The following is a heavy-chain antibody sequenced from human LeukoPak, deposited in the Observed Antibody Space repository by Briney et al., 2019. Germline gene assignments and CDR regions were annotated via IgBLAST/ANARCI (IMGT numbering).Heavy chain of an antibody. D-gene: IGHD6-19*01. CDR3: ARDPGYSSGWLYYYYYYGMDV. CDR2: ISSSSSYI. J-gene: IGHJ6*02. Sequence: GGSLRLSCAASGFTFSSYSMNWVRQAPGKGLEWVSSISSSSSYIYYADSVKGRFTISRDNAKNSLYLQMNSLRAEDTAVYYCARDPGYSSGWLYYYYYYGMDVWGQGTTVTVSS. CDR1: GFTFSSYS. V-gene: IGHV3-21*01.